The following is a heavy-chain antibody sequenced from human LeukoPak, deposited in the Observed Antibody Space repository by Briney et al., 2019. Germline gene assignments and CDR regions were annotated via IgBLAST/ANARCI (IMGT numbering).Heavy chain of an antibody. D-gene: IGHD1-26*01. V-gene: IGHV3-30-3*01. CDR3: ARDRSGGSYYIRADMDV. J-gene: IGHJ6*03. CDR2: ISYDGSNK. CDR1: GFTFSSYA. Sequence: PGRSLRLSCAASGFTFSSYAMHWVRQAPGKGLEWVAVISYDGSNKYYADSVKGRFTISRDNSKNTLYLQMNSLRAEDTAVYYCARDRSGGSYYIRADMDVWGKGTTVTVSS.